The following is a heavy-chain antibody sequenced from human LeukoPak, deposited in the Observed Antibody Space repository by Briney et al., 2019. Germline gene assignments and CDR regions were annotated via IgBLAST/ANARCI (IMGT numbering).Heavy chain of an antibody. J-gene: IGHJ3*02. CDR2: TIPILGIA. D-gene: IGHD3-22*01. CDR3: AQLDYYDSSGWDHDAFDI. Sequence: GASVKVSCKASGGTFSSYAISWVRQAPGQGLEWMGRTIPILGIANYAQKFQGRVTITADKSTSTAYMELSSLRSEDTAVYYCAQLDYYDSSGWDHDAFDIWGQGTMVTVSS. CDR1: GGTFSSYA. V-gene: IGHV1-69*04.